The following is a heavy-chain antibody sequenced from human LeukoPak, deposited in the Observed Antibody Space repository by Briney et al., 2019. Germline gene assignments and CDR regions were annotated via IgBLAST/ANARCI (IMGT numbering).Heavy chain of an antibody. D-gene: IGHD2-2*01. CDR2: IYHSGST. V-gene: IGHV4-38-2*02. CDR1: GYSISSGYY. CDR3: ARDLRRSGPAAYFDY. Sequence: TSETLSLTCAVSGYSISSGYYWGWIRQPPGKGLEWIGSIYHSGSTYYNPSLKSRVTISVDTSKNQFSLKLSSVTATDTAVYYCARDLRRSGPAAYFDYWGQGILVTVSS. J-gene: IGHJ4*02.